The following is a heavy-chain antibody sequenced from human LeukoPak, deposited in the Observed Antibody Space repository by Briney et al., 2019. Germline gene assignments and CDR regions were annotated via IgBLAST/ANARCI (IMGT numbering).Heavy chain of an antibody. CDR1: GFTFSSYW. J-gene: IGHJ4*02. CDR3: TRFSSGWFRNVY. V-gene: IGHV3-73*01. CDR2: IRSKANSYAT. Sequence: GGSLRLSCAASGFTFSSYWMSWVRQASGKGLEWVGRIRSKANSYATAYAASVKGRFTISRDDSKNTAYLQMNSLKTEDTAVYYCTRFSSGWFRNVYWGQGTLVTVSS. D-gene: IGHD6-19*01.